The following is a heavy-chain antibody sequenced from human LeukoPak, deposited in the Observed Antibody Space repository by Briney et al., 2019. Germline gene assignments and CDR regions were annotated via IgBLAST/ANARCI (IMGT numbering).Heavy chain of an antibody. Sequence: SETLSLTCTVSGGSISSGGYYWSWIRQAPGKGLEWIGYIYHSGSTYYNPSLKSRVTISVDRSKNQFSLKLSSVTAADTAVYYCARDSQAGWFDPWGQGTLVTVSS. J-gene: IGHJ5*02. CDR1: GGSISSGGYY. CDR2: IYHSGST. D-gene: IGHD6-19*01. V-gene: IGHV4-30-2*01. CDR3: ARDSQAGWFDP.